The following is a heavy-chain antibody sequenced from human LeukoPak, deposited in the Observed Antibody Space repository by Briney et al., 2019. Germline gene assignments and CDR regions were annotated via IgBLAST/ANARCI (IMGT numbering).Heavy chain of an antibody. CDR3: AKDGDTAMVS. CDR2: ISSGSSTI. V-gene: IGHV3-11*04. J-gene: IGHJ4*02. D-gene: IGHD5-18*01. Sequence: GGSLRLSCAASGFTFSDYYMSWIRQAPGKGLEWVSYISSGSSTIFYADSVKGRFTISRDNSKNTLYLQMNSLRAEDTAVYYCAKDGDTAMVSWGQGTLVTVSS. CDR1: GFTFSDYY.